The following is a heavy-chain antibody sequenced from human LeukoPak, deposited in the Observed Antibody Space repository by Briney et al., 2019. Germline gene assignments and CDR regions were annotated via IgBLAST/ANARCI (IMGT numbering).Heavy chain of an antibody. CDR2: INTNTGNP. V-gene: IGHV7-4-1*02. CDR3: ARRLRYFDY. D-gene: IGHD3-9*01. J-gene: IGHJ4*02. Sequence: KXSCXASGYTFTXYAXNWVRQAPGQGLEWMEWINTNTGNPTYAQGFTGRFVFSLDTSVSTAYLQISSLKAEDTAVYYCARRLRYFDYWGQGTLVTVSS. CDR1: GYTFTXYA.